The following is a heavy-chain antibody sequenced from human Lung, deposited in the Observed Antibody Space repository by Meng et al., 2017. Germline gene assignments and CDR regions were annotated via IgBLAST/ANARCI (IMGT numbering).Heavy chain of an antibody. J-gene: IGHJ6*01. Sequence: GGSLRLSCAASGFTFSSYGMHWVRQAPGKGLEWVAVIWYDGSNKYYADSVKGRFTISRDNSKNTLYLQMNSLRAEDTAVYYCARGGHIVVVTAIQGGAMDVWGQGTTVTGAS. V-gene: IGHV3-33*01. CDR2: IWYDGSNK. CDR1: GFTFSSYG. D-gene: IGHD2-21*02. CDR3: ARGGHIVVVTAIQGGAMDV.